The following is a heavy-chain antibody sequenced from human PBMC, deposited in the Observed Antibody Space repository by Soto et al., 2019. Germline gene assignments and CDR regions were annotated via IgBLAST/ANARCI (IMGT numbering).Heavy chain of an antibody. CDR3: ARTYNWNDVTWEP. V-gene: IGHV4-31*03. Sequence: QVQLQESCPGLVKPSQTLSLTCTVSGGSISSGGYYWSCIRQHPGKCLEWIGYIYYSGSTYYNPSLKSRVTRSVDTSKNHFSLKLSSVTAADTAVYYCARTYNWNDVTWEPWGQGTLVTVSS. CDR2: IYYSGST. CDR1: GGSISSGGYY. D-gene: IGHD1-20*01. J-gene: IGHJ4*02.